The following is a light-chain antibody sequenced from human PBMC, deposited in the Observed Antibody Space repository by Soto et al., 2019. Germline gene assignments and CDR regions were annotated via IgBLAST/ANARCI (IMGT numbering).Light chain of an antibody. Sequence: MVLTQSPGTLSLSPGERATLSCRASQSVSSSYLAWYQQKPGQAPRLLIYGASSRATGIPDRFSGSGSGTDFTLTISRLEPEDFAVYYCQQYGSSLRTFGQGT. J-gene: IGKJ1*01. CDR1: QSVSSSY. V-gene: IGKV3-20*01. CDR3: QQYGSSLRT. CDR2: GAS.